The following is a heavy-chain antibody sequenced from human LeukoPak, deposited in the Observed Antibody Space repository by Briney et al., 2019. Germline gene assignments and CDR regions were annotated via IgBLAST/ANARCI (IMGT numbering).Heavy chain of an antibody. Sequence: SETLSLTYTLSGGSVSSSSYFWGWIRPPPGKGLEWIGSIYYSGSTYYSPSLKTPVTIPIDTSKQQISLTLSSVTPADTAVYYCGRHASNGDFVLMWTGWDSCGEGTLVTV. CDR1: GGSVSSSSYF. J-gene: IGHJ4*02. CDR2: IYYSGST. V-gene: IGHV4-39*01. D-gene: IGHD4-17*01. CDR3: GRHASNGDFVLMWTGWDS.